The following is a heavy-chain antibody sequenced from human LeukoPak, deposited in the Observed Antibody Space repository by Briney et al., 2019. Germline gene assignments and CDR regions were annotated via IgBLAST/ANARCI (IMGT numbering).Heavy chain of an antibody. Sequence: GGSLRLSCAASGFSFSNSAMSWVRQAPGKGLEWVSALSSSADSTYYADSVKGRFTISRDNSKNTLYLQMSNLRAEDTAVYFCARGGGLDVWGQGATVTVSS. CDR1: GFSFSNSA. CDR2: LSSSADST. V-gene: IGHV3-23*01. CDR3: ARGGGLDV. D-gene: IGHD3-16*01. J-gene: IGHJ6*02.